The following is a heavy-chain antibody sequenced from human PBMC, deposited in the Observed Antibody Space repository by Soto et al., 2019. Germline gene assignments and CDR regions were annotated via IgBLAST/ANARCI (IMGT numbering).Heavy chain of an antibody. CDR1: GFTFTTYG. CDR3: ARVSSSGWYYFFFDY. D-gene: IGHD6-19*01. V-gene: IGHV3-33*01. J-gene: IGHJ4*02. Sequence: QVQLVESGGGVVHPGRSLRLSCAASGFTFTTYGMHWVRQAPGKGLEWVAIIWYDGSYKYYADSVKGRFTISRDISNNTLYLQMNILRDEDTAVYYCARVSSSGWYYFFFDYWGQGTLVSVSS. CDR2: IWYDGSYK.